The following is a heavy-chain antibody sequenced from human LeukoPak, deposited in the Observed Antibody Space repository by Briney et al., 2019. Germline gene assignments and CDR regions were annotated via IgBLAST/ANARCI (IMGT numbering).Heavy chain of an antibody. V-gene: IGHV4-59*01. CDR1: GGSISSYY. D-gene: IGHD2-21*02. CDR3: ASFPLAYCGGDCYYAGDY. Sequence: SETLSLTCAVSGGSISSYYWSWIRQPPGKGLEWIGYIYYSGSTNYNPSLKSRVTISVDTSKNQFSLKLSSVTAADTAVYYCASFPLAYCGGDCYYAGDYWGQGTLVTVSS. J-gene: IGHJ4*02. CDR2: IYYSGST.